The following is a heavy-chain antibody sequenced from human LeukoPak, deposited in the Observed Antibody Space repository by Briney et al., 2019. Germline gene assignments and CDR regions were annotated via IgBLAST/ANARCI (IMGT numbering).Heavy chain of an antibody. D-gene: IGHD3-16*01. J-gene: IGHJ6*02. CDR3: ARDRHLGFGTIYYHYGMDV. CDR2: IKQDGSEK. Sequence: PGGSLRLSCAASGFTFSSYWMSWVRQAPGKGLEWVANIKQDGSEKYYVDSVKGRFTISRDSAKKSVYLQMNSLRVGDTAVYYCARDRHLGFGTIYYHYGMDVWGQGTKVTVSS. V-gene: IGHV3-7*03. CDR1: GFTFSSYW.